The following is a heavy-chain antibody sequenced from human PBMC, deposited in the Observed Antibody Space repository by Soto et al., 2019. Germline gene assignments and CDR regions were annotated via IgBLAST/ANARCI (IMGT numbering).Heavy chain of an antibody. CDR2: IYYSGST. J-gene: IGHJ3*01. CDR3: ARRYSWVAFDF. CDR1: GGSISSSSYY. Sequence: SETLSLTCTVSGGSISSSSYYWGWIRQPPGKGLEWIGHIYYSGSTYYNPSLKSRVTISVDTSKNQFSLKLSSVTAADTAVYYCARRYSWVAFDFWGRGTMVTVSS. V-gene: IGHV4-39*01. D-gene: IGHD2-21*01.